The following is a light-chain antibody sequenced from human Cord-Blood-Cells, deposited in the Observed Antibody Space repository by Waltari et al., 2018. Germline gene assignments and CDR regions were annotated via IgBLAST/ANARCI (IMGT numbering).Light chain of an antibody. Sequence: SYELTQPPSVSVSPGQTASITCSGDNLGDKYACWYQQKPGQSPVLVIYQGSKRPSGIPERFSGSNSGNTATLTISGTQAMDEADYYCQAWDSSTAVFGGGTKLTVL. V-gene: IGLV3-1*01. CDR3: QAWDSSTAV. CDR2: QGS. J-gene: IGLJ3*02. CDR1: NLGDKY.